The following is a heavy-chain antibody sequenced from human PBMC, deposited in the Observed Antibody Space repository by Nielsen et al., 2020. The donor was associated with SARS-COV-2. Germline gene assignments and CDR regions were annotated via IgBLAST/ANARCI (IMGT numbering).Heavy chain of an antibody. CDR1: GGSISSGDYY. CDR2: IYYSGST. V-gene: IGHV4-30-4*01. D-gene: IGHD3-10*01. Sequence: SETLSLTCTVSGGSISSGDYYWSWIRQPPGKGLEWIGYIYYSGSTYYNPSLKSRVTISVDTSKNQFSLKLSSVTAADTAVYYCARAPRGGVSFLYYYGMDVWGQGTTVTVSS. J-gene: IGHJ6*02. CDR3: ARAPRGGVSFLYYYGMDV.